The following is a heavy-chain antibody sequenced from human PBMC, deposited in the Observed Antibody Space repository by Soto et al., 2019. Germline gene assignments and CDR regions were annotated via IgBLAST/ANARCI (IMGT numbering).Heavy chain of an antibody. V-gene: IGHV3-23*01. D-gene: IGHD3-16*01. J-gene: IGHJ4*02. CDR1: GFTFSTSS. Sequence: EVQLLESGGGLVQPGGSLRLSCAASGFTFSTSSMSWVRQAPGKGLEWVSAISGDSGAIYYADSVKGRFTISRDNSRDTLYLQMNSLRAEDTALYFCPSGGRFTFGFDYWGQGTLISVSS. CDR2: ISGDSGAI. CDR3: PSGGRFTFGFDY.